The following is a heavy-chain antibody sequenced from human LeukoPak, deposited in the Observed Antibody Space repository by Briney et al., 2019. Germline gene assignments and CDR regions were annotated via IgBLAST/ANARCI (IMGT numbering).Heavy chain of an antibody. CDR3: TRVFVGDEYSSSGY. Sequence: PGGSLRLSCAASGFTFSRYYMHWVRQAPGKGLVWVSRINSDGRSTTYADSVRGRFTVSGDNAKNTLYLQMNSLKVEDTAMYYCTRVFVGDEYSSSGYWGQGTLVTVSS. D-gene: IGHD6-13*01. CDR2: INSDGRST. J-gene: IGHJ4*02. V-gene: IGHV3-74*01. CDR1: GFTFSRYY.